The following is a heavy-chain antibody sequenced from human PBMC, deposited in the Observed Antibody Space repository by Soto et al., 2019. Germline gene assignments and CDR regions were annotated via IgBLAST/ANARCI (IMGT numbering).Heavy chain of an antibody. CDR3: ARRSTVTYDY. V-gene: IGHV4-39*01. CDR2: FYYSEST. J-gene: IGHJ4*02. D-gene: IGHD4-17*01. CDR1: GGTITSNSYY. Sequence: PSENLSLTCTVSGGTITSNSYYWGWIRQPPGKGLEWIGSFYYSESTYFNPSLKSRVTISVDTSKNQFSVKLSAVTAADTAVYYCARRSTVTYDYWGQGILATVSS.